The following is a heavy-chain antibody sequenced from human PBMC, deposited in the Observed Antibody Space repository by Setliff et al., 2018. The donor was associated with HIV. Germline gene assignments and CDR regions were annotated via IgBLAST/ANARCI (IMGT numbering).Heavy chain of an antibody. J-gene: IGHJ4*02. D-gene: IGHD6-19*01. CDR3: ARGGRGWYMDC. CDR1: GFTFGDYA. Sequence: NPGGSLRLSCTASGFTFGDYAMSWFRQAPGKGLEWISFIRSKTYGGTTEYAASVKGRFTISRDDSKSIAYLQMNSLKTEDTAVYYCARGGRGWYMDCWGQGTLVTVSS. CDR2: IRSKTYGGTT. V-gene: IGHV3-49*05.